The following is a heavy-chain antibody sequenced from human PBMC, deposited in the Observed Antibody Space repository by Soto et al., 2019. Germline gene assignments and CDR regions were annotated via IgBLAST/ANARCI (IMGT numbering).Heavy chain of an antibody. CDR3: ASLRYFDWLSHDY. CDR2: IYYSGST. J-gene: IGHJ4*02. CDR1: GGSISSGDYY. Sequence: SETLSLTCTVSGGSISSGDYYWSWIRQPPGEGLEWIGYIYYSGSTYYNPSLKSRVTISVDTSKNQFSLKLSSVTAADTAVYYCASLRYFDWLSHDYWGQGTLVTVSS. V-gene: IGHV4-30-4*01. D-gene: IGHD3-9*01.